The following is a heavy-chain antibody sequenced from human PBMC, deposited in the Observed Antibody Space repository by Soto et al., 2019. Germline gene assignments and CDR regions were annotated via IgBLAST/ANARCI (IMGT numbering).Heavy chain of an antibody. CDR2: ISSGSSAI. D-gene: IGHD2-8*01. V-gene: IGHV3-48*01. CDR1: GFMFSLYA. J-gene: IGHJ3*02. Sequence: PGGSLRLSCAACGFMFSLYAMSWVRQAPGKGLEWVSFISSGSSAIYYADSVKGRFTISRDNAENSLYLQMNSLRAEDTAVYYCSRDKGCTNGVCYRAFDIWGQGTMVTVSS. CDR3: SRDKGCTNGVCYRAFDI.